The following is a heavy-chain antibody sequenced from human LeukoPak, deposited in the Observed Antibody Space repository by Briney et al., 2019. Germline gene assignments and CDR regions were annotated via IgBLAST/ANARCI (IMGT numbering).Heavy chain of an antibody. J-gene: IGHJ4*02. CDR1: GGSISSGSHY. D-gene: IGHD2-15*01. V-gene: IGHV4-61*02. CDR2: IYTSGST. CDR3: AREELDCSGGSCYTGDFDY. Sequence: SETLSLTCTVSGGSISSGSHYWSWIRQPAGKGLEWIGRIYTSGSTNYNPSLKSRVTISVDTSKNQFSLKLSSVTAADTAVYYCAREELDCSGGSCYTGDFDYWGQGTLVTVSS.